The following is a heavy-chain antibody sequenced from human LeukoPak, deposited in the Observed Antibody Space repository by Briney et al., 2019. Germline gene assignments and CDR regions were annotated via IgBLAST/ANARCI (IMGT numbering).Heavy chain of an antibody. CDR3: ARGLRAYSGSYYNY. CDR1: GYTFTIYG. J-gene: IGHJ4*02. D-gene: IGHD1-26*01. CDR2: ISAYNGNT. V-gene: IGHV1-18*01. Sequence: AASVKVSCKASGYTFTIYGISWVRQAPGQGLEWMGWISAYNGNTNYAQKLQGRVTMTTDTSTSTAYMELRSLRSDDTAVYYCARGLRAYSGSYYNYWGQGTLVTVSS.